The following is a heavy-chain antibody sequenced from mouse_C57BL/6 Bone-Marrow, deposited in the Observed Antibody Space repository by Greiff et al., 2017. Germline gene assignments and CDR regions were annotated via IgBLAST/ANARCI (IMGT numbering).Heavy chain of an antibody. CDR3: ASLFITTVVASDYFDY. D-gene: IGHD1-1*01. CDR1: GYTFTSYW. Sequence: VQLQQPGAELVMPGASVKLSCKASGYTFTSYWMHWVKQRPGQGLEWIGEIDPSDSYTNYNQKFKGKSTLTVDKSSSTAYMQLSSLTSEDSAVYYCASLFITTVVASDYFDYWGQGTTLTVSS. J-gene: IGHJ2*01. V-gene: IGHV1-69*01. CDR2: IDPSDSYT.